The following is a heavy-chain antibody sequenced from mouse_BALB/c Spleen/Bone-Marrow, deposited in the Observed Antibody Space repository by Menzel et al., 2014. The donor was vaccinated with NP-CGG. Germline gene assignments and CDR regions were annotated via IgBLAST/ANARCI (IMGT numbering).Heavy chain of an antibody. V-gene: IGHV1-9*01. CDR3: ARKGSYGMDH. CDR1: GYTFNTYW. J-gene: IGHJ4*01. Sequence: QVQLQQPGVELMKPGASMRISCKATGYTFNTYWIEWIKQRPGHGLEWIGEILPGSVSAKFNGGFKGKATFTADTSSNTASIQLSSLTSEDSAVYYCARKGSYGMDHWGQGTSVSVSS. CDR2: ILPGSVSA.